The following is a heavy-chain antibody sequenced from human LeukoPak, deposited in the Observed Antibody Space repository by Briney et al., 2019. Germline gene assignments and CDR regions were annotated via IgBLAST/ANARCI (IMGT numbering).Heavy chain of an antibody. CDR1: GFTFSTYA. D-gene: IGHD6-19*01. V-gene: IGHV3-21*01. J-gene: IGHJ6*02. CDR3: ARDRDPIAVAGTYHYYGMDV. CDR2: VDGSSGYI. Sequence: PGGSLRLSCAASGFTFSTYAMNWVRQAPGKGLEWVSVVDGSSGYIAYADSVKGRFTISRDNAKNSLYLQMNSLRAEDTAVYYCARDRDPIAVAGTYHYYGMDVWGQGTTVTVSS.